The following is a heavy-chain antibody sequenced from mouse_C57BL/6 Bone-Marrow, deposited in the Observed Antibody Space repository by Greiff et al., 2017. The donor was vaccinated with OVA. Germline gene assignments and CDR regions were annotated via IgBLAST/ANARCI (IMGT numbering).Heavy chain of an antibody. V-gene: IGHV5-15*01. J-gene: IGHJ4*01. CDR3: ARTAYYSNDGYAMDY. CDR2: ISNLAYSI. Sequence: EVMLVESGGGLVQPGGSLKLSCAASGFTFSDYGMAWVRQAPRKGPEWVAFISNLAYSIYYADTVTGRFTISRENAKNTLYLEMSSLRSEDTAMYYCARTAYYSNDGYAMDYWGQGTSVTVSS. CDR1: GFTFSDYG. D-gene: IGHD2-5*01.